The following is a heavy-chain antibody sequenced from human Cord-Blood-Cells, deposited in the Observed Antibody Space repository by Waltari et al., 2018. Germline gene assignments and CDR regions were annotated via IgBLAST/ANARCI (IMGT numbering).Heavy chain of an antibody. V-gene: IGHV4-39*01. J-gene: IGHJ3*02. CDR1: GGSISSSSYY. CDR2: IYYSGST. Sequence: QLQLQESGPGLVKPSETLSLTCTVSGGSISSSSYYWGWIRQPPGKGLEWIGSIYYSGSTYYNPSLKSRVTISVDTSKNQFSLKLSSVTAADTAVYYCARPLYGTNGVCYAFDIWGQGTMV. D-gene: IGHD2-8*01. CDR3: ARPLYGTNGVCYAFDI.